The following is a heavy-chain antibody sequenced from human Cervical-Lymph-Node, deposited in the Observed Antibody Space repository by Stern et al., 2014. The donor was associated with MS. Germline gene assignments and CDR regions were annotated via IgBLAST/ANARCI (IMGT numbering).Heavy chain of an antibody. Sequence: VQLVESGGGVVQPGGSLRLSCAASGFTFSSYAMHWVRQAPGKGLEWVAVISYDGSNKYYADSVKGRFTISRDNSKNTLYLQMNSLRAEDTAVYYCARERGQAYCGGDCYSDAFDIWGQGTMVTVSS. CDR3: ARERGQAYCGGDCYSDAFDI. CDR1: GFTFSSYA. D-gene: IGHD2-21*02. V-gene: IGHV3-30*01. CDR2: ISYDGSNK. J-gene: IGHJ3*02.